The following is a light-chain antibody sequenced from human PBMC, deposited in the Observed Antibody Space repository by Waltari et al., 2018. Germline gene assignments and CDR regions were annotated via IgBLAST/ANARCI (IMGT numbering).Light chain of an antibody. CDR2: QVS. CDR3: GKGTHLPRT. J-gene: IGKJ1*01. Sequence: DVVMTQSPLSLPITPGQPASISCRSSQSLVNSNGNTYLSWYQQKTGQPPRLLIYQVSNRFSGVPDRFSGSGAGTDFTLKISRVEAEDVGLYYCGKGTHLPRTFGQGTKVEIK. V-gene: IGKV2-30*01. CDR1: QSLVNSNGNTY.